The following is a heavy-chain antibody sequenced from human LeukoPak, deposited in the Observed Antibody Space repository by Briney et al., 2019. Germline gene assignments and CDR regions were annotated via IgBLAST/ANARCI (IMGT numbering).Heavy chain of an antibody. V-gene: IGHV4-34*01. CDR1: GGSISGYY. J-gene: IGHJ6*03. Sequence: SSETLSLTCAVYGGSISGYYWSWIRQPPGKGLEWIGDINHSGSTNYNPSLKSRVTISVDTSKNQFSLKLSSVTAADTAVYYCARPRRGIVLMVYAIPDYYYYYMDVWGKGTTVTVSS. CDR2: INHSGST. D-gene: IGHD2-8*01. CDR3: ARPRRGIVLMVYAIPDYYYYYMDV.